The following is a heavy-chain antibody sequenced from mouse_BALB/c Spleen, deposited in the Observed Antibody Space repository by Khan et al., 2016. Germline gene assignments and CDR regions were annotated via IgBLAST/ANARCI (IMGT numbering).Heavy chain of an antibody. CDR1: GYTFTDYA. CDR3: ARYGNYYAMDY. V-gene: IGHV1S137*01. D-gene: IGHD2-1*01. Sequence: QVQLQQSGPELVRPGVSVKISCKGSGYTFTDYAMHWVKQSHAKSLEWMGVISTYSGNTNYNQKFKGKATMTVDKYSSTAYMELARLTSEDSAIYYCARYGNYYAMDYWGQGTSVTVSS. J-gene: IGHJ4*01. CDR2: ISTYSGNT.